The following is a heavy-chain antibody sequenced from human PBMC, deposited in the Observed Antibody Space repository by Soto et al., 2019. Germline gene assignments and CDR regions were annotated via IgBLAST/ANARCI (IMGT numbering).Heavy chain of an antibody. J-gene: IGHJ5*02. D-gene: IGHD6-13*01. CDR1: GGSISSGAYY. CDR2: ISHRGTA. CDR3: ARVSATGTRWFDP. V-gene: IGHV4-31*03. Sequence: SETLSLTCTVSGGSISSGAYYWGWIRQHPGKGLEWIGYISHRGTAYYTPSLKSRVSLSVDPSKSQFSLNVTSLTAADTAVYYCARVSATGTRWFDPWGPGTQVTVSS.